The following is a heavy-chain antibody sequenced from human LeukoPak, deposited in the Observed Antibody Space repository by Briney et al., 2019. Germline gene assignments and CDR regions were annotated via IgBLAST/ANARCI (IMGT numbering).Heavy chain of an antibody. Sequence: GGSLRLSCAASGFTVSTNYMSWVRQAPGKGLEWVTLIYSGGGTYYADSVKGRFTLSRDSSRNTLYLQMNSLRVEDTAVYYCAAPAEPRFSTKGAFDIWGQGTMVTVSP. D-gene: IGHD2-2*01. J-gene: IGHJ3*02. CDR3: AAPAEPRFSTKGAFDI. V-gene: IGHV3-66*01. CDR1: GFTVSTNY. CDR2: IYSGGGT.